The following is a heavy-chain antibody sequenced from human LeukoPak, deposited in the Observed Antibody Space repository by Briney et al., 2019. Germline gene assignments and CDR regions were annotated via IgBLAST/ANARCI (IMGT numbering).Heavy chain of an antibody. V-gene: IGHV4-4*07. CDR1: GGSISSYY. D-gene: IGHD2-2*01. CDR3: ARGPNTYAQPRFDY. J-gene: IGHJ4*02. Sequence: PSETLSLTCSVSGGSISSYYWSWIRQPAGKGLKWIGRIYSSESTNYNPSLKGRVTMSVDTSKNQFSLKLSSVTAADTAVYYCARGPNTYAQPRFDYWGQGALVTVSS. CDR2: IYSSEST.